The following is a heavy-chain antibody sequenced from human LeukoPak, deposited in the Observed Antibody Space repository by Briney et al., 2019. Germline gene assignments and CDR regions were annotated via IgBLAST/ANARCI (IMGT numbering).Heavy chain of an antibody. D-gene: IGHD3-3*01. CDR1: GFTFSSYW. CDR2: IKQDGSEK. Sequence: PGGSLRLSCAASGFTFSSYWMSWVRQAPGKGLEWVANIKQDGSEKYYVDSVKGRFTISRDNAKNSLYLQMNSLRAEDTAVYYCARGQMYYDFWSAHHDAFDIWGQGTMVTVSS. CDR3: ARGQMYYDFWSAHHDAFDI. J-gene: IGHJ3*02. V-gene: IGHV3-7*01.